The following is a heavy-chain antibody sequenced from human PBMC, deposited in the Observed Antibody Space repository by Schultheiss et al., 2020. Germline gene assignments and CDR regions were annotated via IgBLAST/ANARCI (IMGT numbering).Heavy chain of an antibody. J-gene: IGHJ4*02. Sequence: GGSLRLSCAASGFTFSSYSMNWVRQAPGKGLEWVSSISSSSSYIYYADSVKGRFTISRDNSKNTLYLQMNSLRAEDTAVYYCARDPGNDFWSGPGYYFDYWGQGTLVTVSS. D-gene: IGHD3-3*01. CDR3: ARDPGNDFWSGPGYYFDY. CDR1: GFTFSSYS. CDR2: ISSSSSYI. V-gene: IGHV3-21*01.